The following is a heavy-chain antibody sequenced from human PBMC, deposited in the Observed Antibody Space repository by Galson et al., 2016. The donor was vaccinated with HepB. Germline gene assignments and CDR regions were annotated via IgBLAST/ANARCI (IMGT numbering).Heavy chain of an antibody. D-gene: IGHD2-15*01. J-gene: IGHJ6*02. CDR1: GFIFSSYG. CDR2: VTASSED. V-gene: IGHV3-23*01. Sequence: SLRLSCAPSGFIFSSYGMAWVRQAPGKGLDWVAGVTASSEDYYADSVKGRFTISRDNSKKTLYLQMNSLRAEDTAVYYCAKMSCGGICYAAYFYALGVWGQGTPVTVSS. CDR3: AKMSCGGICYAAYFYALGV.